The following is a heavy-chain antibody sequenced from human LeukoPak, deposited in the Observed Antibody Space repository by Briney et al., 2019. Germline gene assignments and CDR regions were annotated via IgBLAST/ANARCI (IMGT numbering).Heavy chain of an antibody. V-gene: IGHV6-1*01. CDR1: GDSVSSNSAA. CDR3: ARTAAQPYSSSYPRFDY. J-gene: IGHJ4*02. D-gene: IGHD6-13*01. CDR2: TYYRSKWYN. Sequence: SQTLSLTCAISGDSVSSNSAAWNWIRQSPSRGLEWLGRTYYRSKWYNDYAVSVKSRITINPDTSKNQFSLQLNSVTPEDTAVYYCARTAAQPYSSSYPRFDYWGQGTLVTVSS.